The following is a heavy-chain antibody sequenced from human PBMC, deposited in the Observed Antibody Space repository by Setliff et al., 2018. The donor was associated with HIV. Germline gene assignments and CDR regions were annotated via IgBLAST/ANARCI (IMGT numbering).Heavy chain of an antibody. J-gene: IGHJ6*03. Sequence: KPSETLSLTCTVSGGSISSSSYYWGWIRQPPGKGLEWIGSIYYSGSTYYNPSLKSRVTISVDTSKNQFSLKLSSVTAADTAVYYCARQWPYYYYMDVWGKGTTVTVSS. D-gene: IGHD5-12*01. CDR1: GGSISSSSYY. CDR2: IYYSGST. V-gene: IGHV4-39*01. CDR3: ARQWPYYYYMDV.